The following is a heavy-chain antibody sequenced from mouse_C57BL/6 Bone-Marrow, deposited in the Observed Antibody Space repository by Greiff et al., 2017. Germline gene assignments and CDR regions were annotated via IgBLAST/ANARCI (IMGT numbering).Heavy chain of an antibody. CDR1: GYTFTTYP. J-gene: IGHJ3*01. D-gene: IGHD2-3*01. V-gene: IGHV1-47*01. CDR3: ARRWDGYYGFFAY. Sequence: QVQLQQSGAELVKPGASVKMSCKASGYTFTTYPLEWMKQNHGKSLEWIGNFHPYNDDTKYNEKFKGKATLTVEKSSSTVYLELSQLTSDDSSVYYSARRWDGYYGFFAYWGQGTLVTVSA. CDR2: FHPYNDDT.